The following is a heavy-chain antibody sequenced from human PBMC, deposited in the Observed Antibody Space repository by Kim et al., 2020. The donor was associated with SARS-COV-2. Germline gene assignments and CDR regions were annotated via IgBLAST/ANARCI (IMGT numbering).Heavy chain of an antibody. V-gene: IGHV3-9*01. D-gene: IGHD6-13*01. Sequence: GGSLRLSCAASGFTFDDYAMHWVRQAPGKGLEWVSGISWNSGSIGYADSVKGRFTISRDNAKNSLYLQMNSLRAEDTALYYCASGKGSTWYHWYFDLWGRGTLVTVSS. CDR3: ASGKGSTWYHWYFDL. CDR2: ISWNSGSI. CDR1: GFTFDDYA. J-gene: IGHJ2*01.